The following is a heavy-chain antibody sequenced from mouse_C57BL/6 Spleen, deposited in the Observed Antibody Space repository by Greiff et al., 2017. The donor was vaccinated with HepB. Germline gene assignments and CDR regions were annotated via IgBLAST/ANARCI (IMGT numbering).Heavy chain of an antibody. V-gene: IGHV1-69*01. CDR3: ARKGIWATVVEGYWYFDV. CDR2: IDPSDSYT. J-gene: IGHJ1*03. Sequence: QVQLQQPGAELVMPGASVKLSCKASGYTFTSYWMHWVKQRPGQGLEWIGEIDPSDSYTNYNQKFKGKSTLTVDKSSSTAYMQLSSLTSEDSAVYYCARKGIWATVVEGYWYFDVWGTGTTVTVSS. CDR1: GYTFTSYW. D-gene: IGHD1-1*01.